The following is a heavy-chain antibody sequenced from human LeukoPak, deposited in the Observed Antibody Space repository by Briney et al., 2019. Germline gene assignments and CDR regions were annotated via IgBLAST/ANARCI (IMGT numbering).Heavy chain of an antibody. CDR1: GFTFSTYA. V-gene: IGHV3-64*01. Sequence: GGSLRLSCAASGFTFSTYAMHWVRQAPGKGLEYVSTISNNGGSTYYANSVKGRFTISRDNSKNTLYLQMGSLRAEDMAVYYCARDRWLQSQRYFDYWGQGILVTVSS. CDR3: ARDRWLQSQRYFDY. CDR2: ISNNGGST. D-gene: IGHD5-24*01. J-gene: IGHJ4*02.